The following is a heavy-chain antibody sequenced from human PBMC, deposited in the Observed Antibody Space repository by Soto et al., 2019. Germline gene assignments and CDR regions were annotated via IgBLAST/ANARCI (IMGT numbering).Heavy chain of an antibody. D-gene: IGHD4-17*01. CDR1: GGSXSXGGYY. Sequence: QXXESGPGLVKPSQTLSLTCTVSGGSXSXGGYYWSWIRQHPGKGLEWIGYIYYSGSTYYNPSLKSRVTISVDTSKNQFSLKLSSVTAADTAVYYCARDLGETTVTHWYFDLWGRGTLVTVSS. V-gene: IGHV4-31*03. J-gene: IGHJ2*01. CDR3: ARDLGETTVTHWYFDL. CDR2: IYYSGST.